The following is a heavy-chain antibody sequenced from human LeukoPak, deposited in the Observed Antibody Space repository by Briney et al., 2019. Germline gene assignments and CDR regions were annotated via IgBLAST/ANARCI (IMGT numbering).Heavy chain of an antibody. CDR1: GGTFSSYA. V-gene: IGHV1-69*05. Sequence: SVKVSCKASGGTFSSYAISWVRQAPGQGLEWMGGIIPIFGTANYAQKFRGRVTITTDESTSTAYMELSSLRSEDTAVYYCARSGRFVESYYFDYWGQGTLVTVSS. CDR3: ARSGRFVESYYFDY. CDR2: IIPIFGTA. J-gene: IGHJ4*02. D-gene: IGHD3-3*01.